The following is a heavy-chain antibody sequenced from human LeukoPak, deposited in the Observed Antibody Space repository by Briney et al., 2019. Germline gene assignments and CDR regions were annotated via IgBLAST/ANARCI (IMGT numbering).Heavy chain of an antibody. V-gene: IGHV4-39*01. CDR3: ASIAGRDLLQFDY. CDR1: GGSISSSSYY. CDR2: IYYSGST. J-gene: IGHJ4*02. D-gene: IGHD2-15*01. Sequence: PSETLSLTCTVSGGSISSSSYYWGWIRQPPGKGLEWIGSIYYSGSTYYNPSLKSRVTISVDTSKNQFSLKLSSVTAADTAVYYCASIAGRDLLQFDYWGQGTLATVSS.